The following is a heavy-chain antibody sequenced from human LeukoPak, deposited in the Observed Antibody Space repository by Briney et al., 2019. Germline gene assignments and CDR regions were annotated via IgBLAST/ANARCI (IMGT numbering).Heavy chain of an antibody. CDR2: ISYDGSNK. V-gene: IGHV3-30*18. J-gene: IGHJ4*02. CDR1: GFTFSSYG. CDR3: AKGNYDFWSGYYSGY. Sequence: GGSLRLSCAASGFTFSSYGMHWVRQAPGKGLEWVAVISYDGSNKYYADPVKGRFTISRDNSKNTLYLQMNSLRAEDTAVYYCAKGNYDFWSGYYSGYWGQGTLVTVSS. D-gene: IGHD3-3*01.